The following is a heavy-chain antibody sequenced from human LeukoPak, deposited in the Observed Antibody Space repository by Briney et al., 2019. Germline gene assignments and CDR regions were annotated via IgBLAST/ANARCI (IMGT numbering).Heavy chain of an antibody. D-gene: IGHD2-2*01. V-gene: IGHV5-51*01. J-gene: IGHJ5*02. CDR2: INPDDSDT. Sequence: GESLKISCKGSGYSFASYWIAWVRQMPGKGLEWMGIINPDDSDTGYSPSFQGQVTISADKSISTAYLQWSGLKASDAAVYYCARLSSTSQPFDPWGQGTLVTVSS. CDR3: ARLSSTSQPFDP. CDR1: GYSFASYW.